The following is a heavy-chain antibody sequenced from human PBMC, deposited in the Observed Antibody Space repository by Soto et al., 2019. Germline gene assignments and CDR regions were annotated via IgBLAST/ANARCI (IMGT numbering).Heavy chain of an antibody. CDR2: ISGSGGST. CDR1: GFTFSSYA. D-gene: IGHD3-10*01. Sequence: EVQLLESGGGLVQPGGSLRLSCAASGFTFSSYAMSWVRQAPGKGLEWVSAISGSGGSTYYADSVKGRFTISRDNSKNTLYLQMNSLRAEDTAVYYCAKSTPVSYYYGSEKYYFDYWGQGTLVTVSS. CDR3: AKSTPVSYYYGSEKYYFDY. V-gene: IGHV3-23*01. J-gene: IGHJ4*02.